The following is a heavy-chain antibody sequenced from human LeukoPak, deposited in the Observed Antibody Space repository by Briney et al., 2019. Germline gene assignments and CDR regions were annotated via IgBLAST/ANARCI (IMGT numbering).Heavy chain of an antibody. V-gene: IGHV3-33*01. CDR2: LWSHGRSE. J-gene: IGHJ4*02. D-gene: IGHD6-13*01. CDR1: GFILTNHG. Sequence: PGGSLRLSCAASGFILTNHGMHWVRQAPGKGLEWVAVLWSHGRSEFYADSVKGRFSVSRDTYTNTLYLQMNSLRAEVTAVYYCASYSSSWYPGVHWGQGTLVTVSS. CDR3: ASYSSSWYPGVH.